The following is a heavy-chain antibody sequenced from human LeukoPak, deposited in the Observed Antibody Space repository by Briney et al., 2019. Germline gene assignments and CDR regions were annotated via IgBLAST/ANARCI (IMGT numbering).Heavy chain of an antibody. CDR1: GFTFSCYS. Sequence: GGSLRLSCAASGFTFSCYSMNWVRQAPGRGLEWVSSISSSSSYIYYADSVKGRFTISRDNAKNSLYLQMNSLRAEDTAVYYCARDPGRLGYCSSTSRYVLDYWGQGTLVTVSS. J-gene: IGHJ4*02. V-gene: IGHV3-21*01. CDR2: ISSSSSYI. CDR3: ARDPGRLGYCSSTSRYVLDY. D-gene: IGHD2-2*01.